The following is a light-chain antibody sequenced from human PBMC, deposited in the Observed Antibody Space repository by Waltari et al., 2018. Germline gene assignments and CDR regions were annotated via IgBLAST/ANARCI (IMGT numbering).Light chain of an antibody. CDR1: QSLLPNNGYYY. J-gene: IGKJ1*01. CDR3: MQTLQSLWT. V-gene: IGKV2-28*01. CDR2: LGS. Sequence: DIVMTQSPLSLPVTPGEPASISCRSSQSLLPNNGYYYLDWYLQKPGQSPQLLIYLGSNRASGVPDRCSGSASGTDLTLKISRVEAEDVGVYYCMQTLQSLWTFGQGTKVELK.